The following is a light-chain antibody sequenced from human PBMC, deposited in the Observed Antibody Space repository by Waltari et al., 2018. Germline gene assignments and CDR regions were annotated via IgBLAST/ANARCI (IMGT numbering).Light chain of an antibody. CDR1: YSNLGSYNY. CDR2: EVT. Sequence: QSALTQPASVSGSPGQSITISCTGTYSNLGSYNYVSWYPQHPGKAPKLMIYEVTNRPSGLSNRFSGSKSGNTASLTITELQAEDEADYYCSSYAGNDLVIFGGGTKLTVL. CDR3: SSYAGNDLVI. J-gene: IGLJ2*01. V-gene: IGLV2-14*01.